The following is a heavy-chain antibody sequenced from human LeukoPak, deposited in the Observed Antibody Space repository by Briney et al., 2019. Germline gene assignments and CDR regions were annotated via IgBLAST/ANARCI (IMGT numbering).Heavy chain of an antibody. CDR2: TYNGGRT. Sequence: GGSLRLSCAASGFTVSSNFMSWVRQAPGKGLEWVSVTYNGGRTYYANSVKGRFTVSRDNAKNTLYLQMNGLRPEDTAFYYCARDDYNTLGYNFHHWGQGTLVTVSS. CDR1: GFTVSSNF. V-gene: IGHV3-53*05. J-gene: IGHJ1*01. CDR3: ARDDYNTLGYNFHH. D-gene: IGHD3-16*01.